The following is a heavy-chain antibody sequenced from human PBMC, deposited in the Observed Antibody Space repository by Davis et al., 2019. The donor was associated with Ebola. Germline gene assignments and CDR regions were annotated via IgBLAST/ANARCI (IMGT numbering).Heavy chain of an antibody. J-gene: IGHJ4*02. D-gene: IGHD1-7*01. CDR2: INHSGST. V-gene: IGHV4-39*07. CDR1: GGSISSGGYY. CDR3: AREVTGTPFSFDY. Sequence: MPSETLSLTCTVSGGSISSGGYYWSWIRQPPGKGLEWIGEINHSGSTNYNPSLKSRVTISVDTSKNQFSLKLSSVTAADTAVYYCAREVTGTPFSFDYWGQGTLVTVSS.